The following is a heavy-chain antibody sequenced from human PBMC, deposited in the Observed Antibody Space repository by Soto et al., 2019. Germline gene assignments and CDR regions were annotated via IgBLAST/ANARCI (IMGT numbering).Heavy chain of an antibody. CDR3: ARHPERIAEIGWFDP. V-gene: IGHV3-48*01. J-gene: IGHJ5*02. CDR1: GFTFSSYS. D-gene: IGHD6-13*01. Sequence: EVQLAESGGGLVQPGGSLRLSCAASGFTFSSYSMNWVRQAPGKGLEWVSYISSSSSTIYYADSVKGRFTISRDNAKNSLYLQMNSLRAEDTAVYYCARHPERIAEIGWFDPWGPGTLVTVSS. CDR2: ISSSSSTI.